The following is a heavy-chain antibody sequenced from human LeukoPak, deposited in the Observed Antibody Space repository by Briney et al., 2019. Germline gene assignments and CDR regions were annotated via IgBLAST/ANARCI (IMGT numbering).Heavy chain of an antibody. J-gene: IGHJ4*02. D-gene: IGHD6-13*01. CDR1: GGSIRSYY. CDR3: ARGDPYSGAAAGTYFDY. V-gene: IGHV4-59*01. CDR2: IYYSGST. Sequence: SETLSLTCTVSGGSIRSYYWSWIRQPPGKGLEWIGYIYYSGSTNYNPSLKSRVTISVDTSKNQFSLKLSSVTAADTAVYYCARGDPYSGAAAGTYFDYWGQGTLVTVSS.